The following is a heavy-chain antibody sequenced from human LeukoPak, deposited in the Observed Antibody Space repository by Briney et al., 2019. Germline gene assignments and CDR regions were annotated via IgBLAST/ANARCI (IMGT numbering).Heavy chain of an antibody. V-gene: IGHV3-53*01. CDR2: IYVGGST. J-gene: IGHJ4*02. D-gene: IGHD2-2*01. CDR3: ARDSYHDY. Sequence: PGGSLRLSCAVSGFSVSSNYMSWVRQAPGEGLEWVSVIYVGGSTNYADSVKGRFTISRDNSKNTLYLQMNSLRAEDTAVYYCARDSYHDYWGQGTLVTVSS. CDR1: GFSVSSNY.